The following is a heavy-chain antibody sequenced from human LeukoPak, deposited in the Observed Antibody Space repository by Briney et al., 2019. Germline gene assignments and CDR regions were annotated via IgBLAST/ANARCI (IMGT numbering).Heavy chain of an antibody. CDR1: GLTFSSYG. Sequence: GGSLRLSCAASGLTFSSYGMHGVRQAPGKGLEGVAFIRYDGSKKYYAYSVKGRFTIPRDNSKNTLYLQVNSLRAEDTAVYYCAKGYCSSTSCYSDWGQGTLVTVSS. V-gene: IGHV3-30*02. J-gene: IGHJ4*02. CDR2: IRYDGSKK. D-gene: IGHD2-2*02. CDR3: AKGYCSSTSCYSD.